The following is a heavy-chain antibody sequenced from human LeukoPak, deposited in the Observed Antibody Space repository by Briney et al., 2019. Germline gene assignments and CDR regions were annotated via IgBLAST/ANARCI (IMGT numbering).Heavy chain of an antibody. V-gene: IGHV3-48*01. CDR3: ARVRYSPDY. Sequence: GGSLRLSCAASGFTFSSSAMSWVRQAPGKGLEWVSYISSSSSTIYYADSVKGRFTISRDNAKNSLYLQMNSLRAEDTAVYYCARVRYSPDYWGQGTLVTVSS. J-gene: IGHJ4*02. CDR1: GFTFSSSA. CDR2: ISSSSSTI. D-gene: IGHD6-13*01.